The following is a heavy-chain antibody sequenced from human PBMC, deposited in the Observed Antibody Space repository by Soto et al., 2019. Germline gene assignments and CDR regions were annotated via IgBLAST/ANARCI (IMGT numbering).Heavy chain of an antibody. D-gene: IGHD2-21*02. J-gene: IGHJ5*02. V-gene: IGHV4-30-4*01. CDR3: ARAMVVTQNWFDP. CDR1: GGSISSGDYY. CDR2: IYYSGST. Sequence: QVQLQESGPGLVKPSQTLSLTCTVSGGSISSGDYYWSWIRQPPGKGLEWIGYIYYSGSTYYNLSLKSRVTXPXDXXKNQFSLKLSSVTAADTAVYYCARAMVVTQNWFDPWGQGTLVTVSS.